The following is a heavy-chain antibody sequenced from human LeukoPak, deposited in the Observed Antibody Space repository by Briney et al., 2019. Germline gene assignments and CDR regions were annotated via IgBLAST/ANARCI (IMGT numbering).Heavy chain of an antibody. J-gene: IGHJ4*02. CDR2: IYTSGST. Sequence: PGGSLRLTCAASGFSVSSTYMSWVRQAPGKGLEWVSLIYTSGSTFYADSVKGRFTISRDNSKNTLYLQMNSLRAEDTAVYYCARGELLWSGELFSVDYWGQGTLVTVSS. D-gene: IGHD3-10*01. CDR1: GFSVSSTY. V-gene: IGHV3-66*02. CDR3: ARGELLWSGELFSVDY.